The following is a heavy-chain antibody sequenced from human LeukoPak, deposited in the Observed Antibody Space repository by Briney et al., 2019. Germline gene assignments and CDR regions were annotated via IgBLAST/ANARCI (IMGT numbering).Heavy chain of an antibody. V-gene: IGHV4-39*07. D-gene: IGHD3-9*01. CDR2: IYYSGST. CDR3: ARVRTFDWLLSYYFDY. J-gene: IGHJ4*02. CDR1: GGSISSSSYY. Sequence: SETLSLTCTVSGGSISSSSYYWGWIRQPPGKGLEWIGSIYYSGSTYYNPSLKSRVTISVDTSKNQFSLKLSSVTAADTAVYYCARVRTFDWLLSYYFDYWGQRTLVTVSS.